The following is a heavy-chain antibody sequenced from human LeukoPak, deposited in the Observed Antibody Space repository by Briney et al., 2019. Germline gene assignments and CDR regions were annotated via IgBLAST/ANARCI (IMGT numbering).Heavy chain of an antibody. CDR1: GFTFSSYW. J-gene: IGHJ5*02. V-gene: IGHV3-7*01. Sequence: PGGSLRLSRAASGFTFSSYWMSWVRQAPGKGLEWVANIKQDGSEKYYVDSVKGRFTISRDNAKNSLYLQMNSLRAEDTAVYYCARDKGGSSSRNWFDPWGQGTLVTVSS. D-gene: IGHD6-13*01. CDR3: ARDKGGSSSRNWFDP. CDR2: IKQDGSEK.